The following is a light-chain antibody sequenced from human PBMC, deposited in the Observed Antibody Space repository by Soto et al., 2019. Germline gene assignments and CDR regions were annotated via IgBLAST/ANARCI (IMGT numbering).Light chain of an antibody. CDR2: DAS. Sequence: DIQMTQSPSTLSASVGDRVTITCRASQNIGTWLAWYQQKPGKAPKFLIYDASSLQSGVPSRFSGSGSGTEFTLTISSLQPDDFATYYCQRYDSSPWTFGQGTKVDIK. V-gene: IGKV1-5*01. J-gene: IGKJ1*01. CDR3: QRYDSSPWT. CDR1: QNIGTW.